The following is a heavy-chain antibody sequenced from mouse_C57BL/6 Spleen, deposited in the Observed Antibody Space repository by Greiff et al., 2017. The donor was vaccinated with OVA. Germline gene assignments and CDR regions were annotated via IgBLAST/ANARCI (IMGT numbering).Heavy chain of an antibody. CDR2: IDPNSGGT. Sequence: VQLQQPGAELVKPGASVKLSCKASGYTFTSYWMHWVKQRPGRGLEWIGRIDPNSGGTKYNEKFKSKATLTVDKPSSTAYMQLSSLTSEDSAVYYCALYYGYDGEDYYAMDYWGQGTSVTVSS. CDR3: ALYYGYDGEDYYAMDY. J-gene: IGHJ4*01. D-gene: IGHD2-2*01. V-gene: IGHV1-72*01. CDR1: GYTFTSYW.